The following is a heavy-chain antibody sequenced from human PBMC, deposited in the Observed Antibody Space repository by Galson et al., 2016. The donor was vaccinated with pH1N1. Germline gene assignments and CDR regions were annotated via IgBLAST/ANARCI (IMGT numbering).Heavy chain of an antibody. CDR1: GFTFSDYY. J-gene: IGHJ4*02. Sequence: SLRLSCAASGFTFSDYYMSWIRQAPGKGLEWVSCISSSGSTIYYADSVKGRFTISRDNAKNSLYLQMNSLRAEDTAVYYCATSTVSFGEQFWGYFDYWGQGTLVTVSS. CDR3: ATSTVSFGEQFWGYFDY. CDR2: ISSSGSTI. D-gene: IGHD3-10*01. V-gene: IGHV3-11*01.